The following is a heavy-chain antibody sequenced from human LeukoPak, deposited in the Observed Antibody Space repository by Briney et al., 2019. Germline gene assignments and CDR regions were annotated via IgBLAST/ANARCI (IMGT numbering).Heavy chain of an antibody. D-gene: IGHD3-22*01. CDR2: IYYSGST. Sequence: PSETLSLTCTVSGGSISSYYWSWIRQPPGKGLEWIGYIYYSGSTNYNPSLKSRVTISVDTSKNQFSLKLSSVTAADTAVYYCAREIFGDYDSNGGAFDIWGQGTMVTVSS. CDR1: GGSISSYY. J-gene: IGHJ3*02. V-gene: IGHV4-59*01. CDR3: AREIFGDYDSNGGAFDI.